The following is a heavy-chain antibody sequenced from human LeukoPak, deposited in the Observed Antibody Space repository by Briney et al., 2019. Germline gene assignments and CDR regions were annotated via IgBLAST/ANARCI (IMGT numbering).Heavy chain of an antibody. CDR1: GGTFSSYA. CDR3: AVRMGEAVAGTGINWFDP. V-gene: IGHV1-69*04. Sequence: ASVKVSCKVSGGTFSSYAISWVRQAPGQGLEWMGRIIPIFGIANYAQKFQGRVTITADKSTSTAYMELSSLRSEDTAVYYCAVRMGEAVAGTGINWFDPWGQGTLVTVSS. J-gene: IGHJ5*02. CDR2: IIPIFGIA. D-gene: IGHD6-19*01.